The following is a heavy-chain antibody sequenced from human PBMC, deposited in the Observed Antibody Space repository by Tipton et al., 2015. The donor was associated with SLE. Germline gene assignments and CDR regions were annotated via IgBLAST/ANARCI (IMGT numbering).Heavy chain of an antibody. CDR1: GYSISSGYY. V-gene: IGHV4-38-2*02. CDR3: ARDLVEWELRGHDAFDI. Sequence: TLSLTCVVSGYSISSGYYWGWIRQPPGKGLEWIGSIYHSGSTYYNPSLKSRVTISVDTSKNQFSLKLSSVTAADTAVYYCARDLVEWELRGHDAFDIWGQGTMVTVSS. D-gene: IGHD1-26*01. J-gene: IGHJ3*02. CDR2: IYHSGST.